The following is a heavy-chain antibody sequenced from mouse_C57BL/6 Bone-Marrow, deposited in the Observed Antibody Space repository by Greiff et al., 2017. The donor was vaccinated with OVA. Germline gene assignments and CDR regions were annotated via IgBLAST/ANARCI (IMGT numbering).Heavy chain of an antibody. D-gene: IGHD1-1*01. Sequence: QVKLQQSGPELVKPGASVKISCKASGYAFSSSWMNWVKQRPGKGLEWIGRIYPGDGDTNYNGKFKGKATLTADKSSSTAYMQLSSLTSEDSAVYFCARSYYYGSSLAYWGQGTLVTVSA. CDR1: GYAFSSSW. V-gene: IGHV1-82*01. CDR3: ARSYYYGSSLAY. J-gene: IGHJ3*01. CDR2: IYPGDGDT.